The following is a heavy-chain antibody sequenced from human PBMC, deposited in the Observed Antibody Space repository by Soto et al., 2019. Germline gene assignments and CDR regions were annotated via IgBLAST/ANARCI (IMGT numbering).Heavy chain of an antibody. D-gene: IGHD6-19*01. CDR2: INPTGSP. J-gene: IGHJ3*02. CDR1: GGSLTGYY. V-gene: IGHV4-34*01. Sequence: LSLTCVVYGGSLTGYYWSWIRQPPGRGLEWIGEINPTGSPKYNPSLMSRVTISVDTSKNQFSMKLSSVTAADTAVFYCARSREQWLVDAFDIWGQGTMVTVSS. CDR3: ARSREQWLVDAFDI.